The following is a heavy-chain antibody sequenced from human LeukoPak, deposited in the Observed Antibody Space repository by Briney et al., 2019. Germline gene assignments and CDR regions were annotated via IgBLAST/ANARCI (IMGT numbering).Heavy chain of an antibody. CDR2: IYYSGSP. CDR1: GASITDYY. J-gene: IGHJ4*02. D-gene: IGHD5-24*01. V-gene: IGHV4-59*01. Sequence: MSSETLSLTCTVSGASITDYYWSWIRQPPAKGLEWIGYIYYSGSPNYNPSLKSRVTLSPDTSQNQFSLKLTSVTAADTAVYYCAYGGDAYKTGYWGQGTLVTVSS. CDR3: AYGGDAYKTGY.